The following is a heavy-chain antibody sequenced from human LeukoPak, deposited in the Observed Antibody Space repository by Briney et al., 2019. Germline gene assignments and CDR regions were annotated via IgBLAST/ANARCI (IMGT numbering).Heavy chain of an antibody. CDR2: ISNDGSII. CDR3: AKDGPYCGGITCYFRYFDL. J-gene: IGHJ2*01. Sequence: PGGSQRLSCAASGFMFSDYGMHWVRQAPGKGLEWVAVISNDGSIIYYADSVKGRFTISRDNSKNTLHLQMNSLRPDDTAVYYCAKDGPYCGGITCYFRYFDLWGRGTLVTVSS. V-gene: IGHV3-30*18. D-gene: IGHD2-21*01. CDR1: GFMFSDYG.